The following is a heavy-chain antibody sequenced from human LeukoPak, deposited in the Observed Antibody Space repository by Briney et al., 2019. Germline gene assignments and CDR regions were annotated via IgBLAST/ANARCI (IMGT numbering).Heavy chain of an antibody. CDR2: IKQDGSEK. CDR3: ARESGDIVATYYYYMDV. D-gene: IGHD5-12*01. V-gene: IGHV3-7*01. CDR1: GFTFSSYW. Sequence: GGSLRLSCAASGFTFSSYWMSWVRQAPGKGLEWVANIKQDGSEKYYVDSVKGRFTISRDNAKNSLYLQMNSLRAEDTAVYYCARESGDIVATYYYYMDVWGKGTTVTVSS. J-gene: IGHJ6*03.